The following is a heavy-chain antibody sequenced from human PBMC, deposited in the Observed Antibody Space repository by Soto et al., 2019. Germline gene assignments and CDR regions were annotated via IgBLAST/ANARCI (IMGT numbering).Heavy chain of an antibody. CDR3: AGDFRTYCHGVDV. CDR2: INPSSGGT. V-gene: IGHV1-2*02. D-gene: IGHD2-8*02. Sequence: ASVKVSCKASGYPFTGPYIYWVRQAPGQGLEWMGWINPSSGGTEFAEKFQGRVTVTRDTSIRTVYLELNSLTSDDTGVYFCAGDFRTYCHGVDVWGQGTAVTVSS. J-gene: IGHJ6*02. CDR1: GYPFTGPY.